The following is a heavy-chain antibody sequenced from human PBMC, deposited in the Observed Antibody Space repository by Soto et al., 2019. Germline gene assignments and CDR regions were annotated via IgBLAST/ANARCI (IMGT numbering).Heavy chain of an antibody. Sequence: GGSLRLSCAASGFTFSSYAMSWVRQAPGKGLEWVSAISGSGGSTYYADSVKGRFTISRDNCKNTLYLQMNSLQIEDTAVYYCTTDSHLSTTLVRFDFWGHGTLVTVSS. D-gene: IGHD2-8*02. CDR2: ISGSGGST. CDR3: TTDSHLSTTLVRFDF. CDR1: GFTFSSYA. J-gene: IGHJ4*01. V-gene: IGHV3-23*01.